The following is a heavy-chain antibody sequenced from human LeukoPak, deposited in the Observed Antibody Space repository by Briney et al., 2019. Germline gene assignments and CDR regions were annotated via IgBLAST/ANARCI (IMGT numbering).Heavy chain of an antibody. CDR3: ARDAVGARAFDV. V-gene: IGHV1-18*01. CDR2: GSTFNGHR. Sequence: ASVKVSCKASGYTFTDYGIHWVRQAPGQGLEWMSWGSTFNGHRLYGQRFQGRVTMTTDPSTTVYMELTSLTSDDTALYYCARDAVGARAFDVWGQGTMVTVSS. CDR1: GYTFTDYG. D-gene: IGHD1-26*01. J-gene: IGHJ3*01.